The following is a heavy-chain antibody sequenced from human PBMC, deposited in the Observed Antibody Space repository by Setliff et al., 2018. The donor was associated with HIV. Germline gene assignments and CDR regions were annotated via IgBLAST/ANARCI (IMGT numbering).Heavy chain of an antibody. CDR2: ISSAGNDK. D-gene: IGHD3-22*01. J-gene: IGHJ4*02. CDR3: ARVTSDSSGYYWGYYFDY. Sequence: GGSLRLSCVASGFTFSTFAMHWLRQAPGKELEWGAVISSAGNDKYNADSVNGRFTIYRDNSENTLYLQMNGLRSEDTAVYYCARVTSDSSGYYWGYYFDYWGQGTRVTVS. CDR1: GFTFSTFA. V-gene: IGHV3-30*04.